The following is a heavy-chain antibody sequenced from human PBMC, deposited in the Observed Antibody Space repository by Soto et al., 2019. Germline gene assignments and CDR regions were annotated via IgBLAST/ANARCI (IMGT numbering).Heavy chain of an antibody. CDR2: IIPIFGTA. Sequence: QVQLVQSGAEVKKPGSSVKVSCKASGGTFSTYAISWVRQAPGQGLEWMGGIIPIFGTAKYAQKFQGRVTITADESTSTAYMELSSLRSEDTAVYYCAREIFGVIISGGRDAVDIWGQGTMVTVSS. J-gene: IGHJ3*02. V-gene: IGHV1-69*01. CDR3: AREIFGVIISGGRDAVDI. CDR1: GGTFSTYA. D-gene: IGHD3-3*01.